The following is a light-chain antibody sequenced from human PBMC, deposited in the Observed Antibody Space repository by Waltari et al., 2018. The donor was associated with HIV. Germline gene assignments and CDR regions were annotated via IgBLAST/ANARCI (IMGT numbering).Light chain of an antibody. Sequence: QSALTQPASVSGSPGQSITISCTGTGSDVGGYNYVSWYQQCPGKAPNLLIYEVSNRPSGISNRFAGSTAGDTASLTISGLQAEDESEYYCSSYTDTTTLGVLFGGGTKLTVL. V-gene: IGLV2-14*03. CDR1: GSDVGGYNY. J-gene: IGLJ2*01. CDR3: SSYTDTTTLGVL. CDR2: EVS.